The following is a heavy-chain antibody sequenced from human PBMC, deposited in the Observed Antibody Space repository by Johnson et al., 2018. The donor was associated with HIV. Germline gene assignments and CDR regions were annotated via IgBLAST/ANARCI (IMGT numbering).Heavy chain of an antibody. CDR3: AKDFVAFWGRPADAFDI. J-gene: IGHJ3*02. CDR2: ISYDGSNK. Sequence: QMQLVESGGGVVQPGRSLRLSCAASGFTFSSYAMHWVRQAPGKGLEWVAVISYDGSNKYYADSVKGRFTISRDNSKNTLYLQMNSLRVEDTAVYYCAKDFVAFWGRPADAFDIWGQGTMVTVSS. CDR1: GFTFSSYA. D-gene: IGHD3-16*01. V-gene: IGHV3-30*04.